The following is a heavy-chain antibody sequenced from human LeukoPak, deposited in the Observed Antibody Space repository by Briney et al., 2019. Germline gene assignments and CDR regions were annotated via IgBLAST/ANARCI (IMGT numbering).Heavy chain of an antibody. J-gene: IGHJ4*02. V-gene: IGHV3-48*02. Sequence: GGTLRLSCAASGFTFSSYSVNWVRQAPGKGLEWVSYIRSSSSTIYYADSVKGRFTISRDNAKNSLYLQMNSLRDEDTAVYYCARGRESYSAGFDYWGQGTLVTVSS. CDR1: GFTFSSYS. CDR2: IRSSSSTI. CDR3: ARGRESYSAGFDY. D-gene: IGHD6-13*01.